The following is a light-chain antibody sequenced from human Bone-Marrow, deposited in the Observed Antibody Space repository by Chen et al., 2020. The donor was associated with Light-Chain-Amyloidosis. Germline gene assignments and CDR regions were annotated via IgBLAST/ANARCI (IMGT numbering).Light chain of an antibody. J-gene: IGLJ3*02. Sequence: SYVLTQPSSVSVAPGKAATIPCGGNNIGSTSVHWYQKTPGQSPLLVVYDDSDRPSGIPERLSGSNSRNTATPTRSRVESGDEADEYCQVWDRSSGRPVLGGGTKLTVL. CDR3: QVWDRSSGRPV. CDR1: NIGSTS. CDR2: DDS. V-gene: IGLV3-21*03.